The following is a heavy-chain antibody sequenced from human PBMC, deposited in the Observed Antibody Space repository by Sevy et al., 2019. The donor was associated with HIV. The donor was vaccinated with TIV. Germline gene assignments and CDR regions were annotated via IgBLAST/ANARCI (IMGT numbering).Heavy chain of an antibody. Sequence: SETLSLTCAVHDGSFSGYYWNWIRQLPGKGLEWIGEINESGITYYNPSLKSRVTISVDTSKKKFPLKLNSVTAADTAVYFCARSPPVVVVPGAPSWFDPWGQGTLVTVSS. CDR2: INESGIT. J-gene: IGHJ5*02. D-gene: IGHD2-2*01. CDR1: DGSFSGYY. V-gene: IGHV4-34*01. CDR3: ARSPPVVVVPGAPSWFDP.